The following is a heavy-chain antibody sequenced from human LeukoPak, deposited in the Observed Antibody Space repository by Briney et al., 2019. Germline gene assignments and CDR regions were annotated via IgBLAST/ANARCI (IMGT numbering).Heavy chain of an antibody. CDR3: ARVWAEVRGVIPDFDY. Sequence: PGGSLRLSCAASGFTFSSYSMNWVRQAPGKGLEWVSSISSSSSYIYYAASLKGRFTISRDNAKNSPYLKKNSLRAEDTEVYYCARVWAEVRGVIPDFDYWGQGTLVTVSS. V-gene: IGHV3-21*01. CDR1: GFTFSSYS. J-gene: IGHJ4*02. CDR2: ISSSSSYI. D-gene: IGHD3-10*01.